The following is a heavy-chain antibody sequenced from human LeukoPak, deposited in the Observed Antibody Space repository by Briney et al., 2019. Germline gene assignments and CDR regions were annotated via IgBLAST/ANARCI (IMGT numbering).Heavy chain of an antibody. D-gene: IGHD6-19*01. CDR1: GGSFSGYY. J-gene: IGHJ6*03. CDR3: ATNSGYGSQYYYYMDV. CDR2: INHSGST. Sequence: PSETLSLTCAVYGGSFSGYYWSWIRQPPGKGLEWIGEINHSGSTNYNPSLKSRVTISVDTSKNQFSLKLSSVTAADTAVYYCATNSGYGSQYYYYMDVWGKGTTVTVSS. V-gene: IGHV4-34*01.